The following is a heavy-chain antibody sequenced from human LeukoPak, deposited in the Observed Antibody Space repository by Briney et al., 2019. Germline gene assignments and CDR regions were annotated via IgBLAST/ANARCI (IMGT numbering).Heavy chain of an antibody. CDR2: IYYSGST. CDR3: ARFCGGGSCVDY. CDR1: GGSISSGGYY. D-gene: IGHD2-15*01. J-gene: IGHJ4*02. Sequence: SQTLSLTCTVSGGSISSGGYYWSWIRQPPGKGLERIGSIYYSGSTYYNPSLKSRVTMSVDSSKNQFSLKLSSVTAADTAVYYCARFCGGGSCVDYWGQGTLVTVSS. V-gene: IGHV4-39*07.